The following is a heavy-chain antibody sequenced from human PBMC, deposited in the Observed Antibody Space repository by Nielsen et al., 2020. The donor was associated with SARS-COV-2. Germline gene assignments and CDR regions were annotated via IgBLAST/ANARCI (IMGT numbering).Heavy chain of an antibody. J-gene: IGHJ1*01. Sequence: GESLKISCSASGFTFISFAMHWVRQAPGKGLEYVSAISGSGTAYYADSVKGRFTISRDNSKNTLYLQMSSLRVEDTAVYYCVKDTLQKDAEYFHHRGQGTLVTVSS. CDR2: ISGSGTA. V-gene: IGHV3-64D*08. D-gene: IGHD2-15*01. CDR1: GFTFISFA. CDR3: VKDTLQKDAEYFHH.